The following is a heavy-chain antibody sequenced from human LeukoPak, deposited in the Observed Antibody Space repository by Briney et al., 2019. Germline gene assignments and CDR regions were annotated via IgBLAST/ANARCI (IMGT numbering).Heavy chain of an antibody. D-gene: IGHD3-22*01. CDR3: AKGSRITMIVVVPEAFDY. CDR1: GFTVSSNY. Sequence: GGSLRLSCAASGFTVSSNYMSWVRQAPGKGLEWVSFIYSGGSTFYADSVKGRFTVSRDNSKNTVYLQMNSLRAEDTAVYYCAKGSRITMIVVVPEAFDYWGQGTLVTVSS. V-gene: IGHV3-53*01. J-gene: IGHJ4*02. CDR2: IYSGGST.